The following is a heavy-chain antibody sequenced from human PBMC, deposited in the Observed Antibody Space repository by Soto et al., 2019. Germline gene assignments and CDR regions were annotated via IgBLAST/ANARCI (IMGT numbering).Heavy chain of an antibody. D-gene: IGHD4-4*01. J-gene: IGHJ5*02. V-gene: IGHV3-21*01. Sequence: EVQLVESGGGLVKPGGSLRLSCAASGFTFSSYSMNWVRQAPGKGLEWVSSISSSSSYIYYADSVKGRFTISRDNAKNSLYLQMNSLRAEETAVYYCARDPTAVTSRFDPWGQGTLVTVSS. CDR2: ISSSSSYI. CDR3: ARDPTAVTSRFDP. CDR1: GFTFSSYS.